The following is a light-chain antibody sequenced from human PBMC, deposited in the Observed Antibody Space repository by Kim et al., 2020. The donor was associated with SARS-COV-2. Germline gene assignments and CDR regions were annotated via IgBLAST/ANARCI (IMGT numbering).Light chain of an antibody. J-gene: IGLJ2*01. CDR1: STNIGGNT. CDR2: SNN. V-gene: IGLV1-44*01. Sequence: QSVLTQPPSASGAPGQRVTISCSGSSTNIGGNTVHWYQQFPGTAPKLLIYSNNQRPSGVPDRFSGSKSGTSASLAISGLQSEDEADYCCATWDDRLNGPIFGGGTQLTVL. CDR3: ATWDDRLNGPI.